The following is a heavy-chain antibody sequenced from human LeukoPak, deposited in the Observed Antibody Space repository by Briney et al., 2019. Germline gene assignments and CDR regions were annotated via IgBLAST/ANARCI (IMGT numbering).Heavy chain of an antibody. CDR3: ARGRYGDYRYYYYYYYMDV. J-gene: IGHJ6*03. CDR1: GGSISSSSNY. D-gene: IGHD4-17*01. Sequence: SETLSLICTVSGGSISSSSNYWGWIRQPPGKGLEWIGSIYYSGSTYCNPSLKSRGTISVDTSKKQFSLNLSSVTAADTAVYYCARGRYGDYRYYYYYYYMDVWGKGTTVTISS. CDR2: IYYSGST. V-gene: IGHV4-39*07.